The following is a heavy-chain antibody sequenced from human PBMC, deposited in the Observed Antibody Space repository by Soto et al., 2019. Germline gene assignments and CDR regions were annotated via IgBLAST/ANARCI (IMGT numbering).Heavy chain of an antibody. CDR1: GFTFSYYW. CDR3: ARGDRGAFDD. J-gene: IGHJ4*02. V-gene: IGHV3-74*01. D-gene: IGHD3-10*01. CDR2: IHSDGSAT. Sequence: EVQLVESGGDLVQPGGSLRLSCAASGFTFSYYWMHWVRQPPGKGLVWVSRIHSDGSATTYADSVKGRFTISRDNAKNTLYLQMNSLTADDTAVSYCARGDRGAFDDWGQGTLVTVSS.